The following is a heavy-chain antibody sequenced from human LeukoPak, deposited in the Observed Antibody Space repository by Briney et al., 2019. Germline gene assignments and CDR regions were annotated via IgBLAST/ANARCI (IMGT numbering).Heavy chain of an antibody. V-gene: IGHV1-69*13. Sequence: SVKVSCKASGGIFANYAISWVRKAPGQGLEWMGGIIPIYGSGHSAQKFHGRLTITADESTRTTYMELSSLRSEDTAVYYCAKGHDDFRQFDLWGQGTKVTVSS. CDR2: IIPIYGSG. CDR1: GGIFANYA. J-gene: IGHJ4*02. D-gene: IGHD3-3*01. CDR3: AKGHDDFRQFDL.